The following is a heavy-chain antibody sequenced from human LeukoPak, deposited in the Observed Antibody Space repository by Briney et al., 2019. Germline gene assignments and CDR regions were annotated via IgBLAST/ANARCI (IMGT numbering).Heavy chain of an antibody. CDR3: ARDLTIFGVVQPSGY. CDR1: GFTVSSNY. J-gene: IGHJ4*02. V-gene: IGHV3-66*01. CDR2: IYSGGST. D-gene: IGHD3-3*01. Sequence: GGFLRLSWAASGFTVSSNYMSWVRQAPGKGLEWVSVIYSGGSTYYADSVKGRFTISRDNSKNTLYLQMNSLRAEDTAVYFCARDLTIFGVVQPSGYWGQGTLVTVSS.